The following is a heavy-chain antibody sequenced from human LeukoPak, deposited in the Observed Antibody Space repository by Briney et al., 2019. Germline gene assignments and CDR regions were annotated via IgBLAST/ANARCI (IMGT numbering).Heavy chain of an antibody. D-gene: IGHD6-13*01. CDR2: IYPGDSDT. CDR1: GYSFTNYW. V-gene: IGHV5-51*01. J-gene: IGHJ6*03. Sequence: RGESLKISCQGSGYSFTNYWIGWVRQMPGKGLEWMGIIYPGDSDTRYSPSFQGQVTISADKSISTAYLQWSSLKASDTAMYYCARGQQQLVFPEHFYYYYYMDVWGKGTTVTVSS. CDR3: ARGQQQLVFPEHFYYYYYMDV.